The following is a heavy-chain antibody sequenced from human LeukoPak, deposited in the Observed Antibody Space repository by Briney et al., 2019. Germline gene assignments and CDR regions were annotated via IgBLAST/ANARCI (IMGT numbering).Heavy chain of an antibody. CDR1: GGSFSGYS. D-gene: IGHD4-11*01. V-gene: IGHV4-34*01. Sequence: PSETLSLTCAVYGGSFSGYSWSWIRQPPGKGLEWIGEINHSVSTNYNPSLKSRVTISVDTSQNQFSLKLTSVTAADTAVYYCARVARWIYSNYGVWFDPWGQGTLVTVSS. CDR2: INHSVST. CDR3: ARVARWIYSNYGVWFDP. J-gene: IGHJ5*02.